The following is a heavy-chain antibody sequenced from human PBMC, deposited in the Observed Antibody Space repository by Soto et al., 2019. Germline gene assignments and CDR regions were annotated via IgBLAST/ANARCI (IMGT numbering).Heavy chain of an antibody. CDR2: IHFDGSTT. J-gene: IGHJ6*02. Sequence: PGGSLRLSCVASGFNFSAYWMHWVRQVPGKGLMWVSRIHFDGSTTRYAGSVQGRFTISRDNAKNTLYLQMISLRAEDTAVYYCVRDYYERGASYYLEYRMDVWGQGTTVTVSS. D-gene: IGHD3-22*01. CDR1: GFNFSAYW. V-gene: IGHV3-74*01. CDR3: VRDYYERGASYYLEYRMDV.